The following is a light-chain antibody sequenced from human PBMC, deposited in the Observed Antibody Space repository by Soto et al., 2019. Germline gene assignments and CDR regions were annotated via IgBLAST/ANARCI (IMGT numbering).Light chain of an antibody. J-gene: IGKJ1*01. CDR1: QAISSW. V-gene: IGKV1-5*03. Sequence: TKSPSTLSGSVGDRVTIPCRASQAISSWLAWYQQKPGKAPKLLIYKASTLKSGVPSRFSGSGSGTEFTLTISSLQPDDFATYYCQHYDSYPEAFGQGSMVDVK. CDR3: QHYDSYPEA. CDR2: KAS.